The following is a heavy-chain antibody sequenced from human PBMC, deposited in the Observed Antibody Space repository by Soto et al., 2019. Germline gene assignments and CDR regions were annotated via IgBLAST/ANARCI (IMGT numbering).Heavy chain of an antibody. Sequence: SVKVSCKASGGTFSSYTISWVRQAPGQGLEWMGRIIPILGIANYAQKFQGRVTITADKSTSTAYMELSSLRSEDTAVYYCASADGRGYCSGGSCSLGYYGMDVWGQGTTVTVSS. V-gene: IGHV1-69*02. CDR2: IIPILGIA. D-gene: IGHD2-15*01. CDR3: ASADGRGYCSGGSCSLGYYGMDV. J-gene: IGHJ6*02. CDR1: GGTFSSYT.